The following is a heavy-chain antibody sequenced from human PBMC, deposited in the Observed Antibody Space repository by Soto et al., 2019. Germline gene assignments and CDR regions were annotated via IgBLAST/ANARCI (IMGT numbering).Heavy chain of an antibody. CDR2: LSGGGSNT. D-gene: IGHD4-17*01. Sequence: EVQLLESGGGLVQPGGALRLSCAASGFSFSTYSMAWVRQTPGKGLAWVSGLSGGGSNTFYADSVQGRFTISVDNSKNTVYLQMNSLRVEDTAVYYCARWDGYGAGWGQGTLVTVSS. V-gene: IGHV3-23*01. CDR1: GFSFSTYS. J-gene: IGHJ4*02. CDR3: ARWDGYGAG.